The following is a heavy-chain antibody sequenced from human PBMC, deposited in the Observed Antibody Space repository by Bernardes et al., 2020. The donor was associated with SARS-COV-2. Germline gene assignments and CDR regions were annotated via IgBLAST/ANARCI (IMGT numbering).Heavy chain of an antibody. D-gene: IGHD4-17*01. CDR2: ISTYNGNT. Sequence: ASVKVSCKASGYTFTSYCISWVRQAPGQGLEWMGWISTYNGNTNYAQKFQGRVTLTTDTSTSTAYMELRSLRSDDTAVYYCATDMDYGYAGAKVDYWGHGTLVTVSS. CDR1: GYTFTSYC. CDR3: ATDMDYGYAGAKVDY. J-gene: IGHJ4*01. V-gene: IGHV1-18*04.